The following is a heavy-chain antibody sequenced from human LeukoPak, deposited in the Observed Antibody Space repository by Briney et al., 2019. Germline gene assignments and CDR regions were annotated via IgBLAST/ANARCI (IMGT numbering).Heavy chain of an antibody. CDR1: GFTFSSYW. D-gene: IGHD2-2*01. Sequence: GGSLRLSCAASGFTFSSYWMHWVRQAPGKGLEWVSVIYSGGSTYYADSVKGRFTISRDNSKNTLYLQMNSLRAEDTAVYYCARSSVVPAAIVGRWFDPWGQGTLVTVSS. J-gene: IGHJ5*02. CDR2: IYSGGST. V-gene: IGHV3-66*01. CDR3: ARSSVVPAAIVGRWFDP.